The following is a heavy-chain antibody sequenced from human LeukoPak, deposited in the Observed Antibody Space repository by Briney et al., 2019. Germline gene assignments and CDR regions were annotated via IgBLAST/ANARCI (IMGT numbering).Heavy chain of an antibody. Sequence: SETLSLTCTVSGGSISSYYWNWIRQPPGKGLEWIGYIYYSGSTNYNPSLKSRVTISVDTSKNQFSLKLSSVTAADTAVYYCARGLYYYDSSAYDYKDDAFDIWGQGTMVTVSS. CDR2: IYYSGST. CDR1: GGSISSYY. CDR3: ARGLYYYDSSAYDYKDDAFDI. V-gene: IGHV4-59*12. J-gene: IGHJ3*02. D-gene: IGHD3-22*01.